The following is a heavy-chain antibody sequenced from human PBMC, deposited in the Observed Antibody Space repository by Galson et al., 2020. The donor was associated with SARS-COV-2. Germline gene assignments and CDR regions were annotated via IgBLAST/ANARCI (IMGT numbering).Heavy chain of an antibody. CDR2: IYYSGST. CDR1: GGSISSAGYY. CDR3: ARVGDYVWGSYIPPAFDY. D-gene: IGHD3-16*01. Sequence: SQTLSLTCTVSGGSISSAGYYWSWIRQHPGKGLEWIGYIYYSGSTHYNPSPKSRVTISVDTSKNQFSLKLSSVTAADTAVYYCARVGDYVWGSYIPPAFDYWGQGTLVTVSS. J-gene: IGHJ4*02. V-gene: IGHV4-31*03.